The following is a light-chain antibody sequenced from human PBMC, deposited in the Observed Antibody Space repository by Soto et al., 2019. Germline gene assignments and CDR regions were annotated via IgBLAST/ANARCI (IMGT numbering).Light chain of an antibody. V-gene: IGKV3-15*01. Sequence: EIVMTQSPATLSVSPGERATLSCRASQSVSSNLAWYQQKPGQGPRLLIYAASTRATGIPARFNGSGSGTECTLTISSLQSEDFAVYHCQQYNNWPYTFGQGTKLEMK. CDR3: QQYNNWPYT. J-gene: IGKJ2*01. CDR1: QSVSSN. CDR2: AAS.